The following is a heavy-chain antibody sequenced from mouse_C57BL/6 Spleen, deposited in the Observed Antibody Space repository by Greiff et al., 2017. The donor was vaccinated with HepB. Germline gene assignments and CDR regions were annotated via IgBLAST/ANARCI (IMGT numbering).Heavy chain of an antibody. CDR3: TRLRRNWYFDV. CDR1: GFTFSDAW. V-gene: IGHV6-6*01. J-gene: IGHJ1*03. CDR2: IRNKANNHAT. Sequence: EVQLQESGGGLVQPGGSMKLSCAASGFTFSDAWMDWVRQSPEKGLEWVAEIRNKANNHATYYAESVKGRFTISRDDSKSSVYLQMNSLRAEDTGIYYCTRLRRNWYFDVWGTGTTVTVSS.